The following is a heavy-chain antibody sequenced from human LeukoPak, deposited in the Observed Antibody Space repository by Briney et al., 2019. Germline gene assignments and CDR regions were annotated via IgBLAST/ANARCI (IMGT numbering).Heavy chain of an antibody. CDR3: ATTYYDFWSAPFDY. V-gene: IGHV4-59*01. Sequence: SETLSLTSTVSGGSISSYYWSWIRQPPGKGLEWIGYIYYSGSTNYNPSLKSRVTISVDTSKNQSSLKLSSVTAADTAVYYCATTYYDFWSAPFDYWGQGTLVTVSS. J-gene: IGHJ4*02. CDR1: GGSISSYY. CDR2: IYYSGST. D-gene: IGHD3-3*01.